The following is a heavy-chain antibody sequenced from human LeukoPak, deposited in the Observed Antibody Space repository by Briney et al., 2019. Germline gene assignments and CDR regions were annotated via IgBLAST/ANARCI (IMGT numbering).Heavy chain of an antibody. CDR3: AKDSYSKGDY. D-gene: IGHD5-18*01. J-gene: IGHJ4*02. CDR1: GFTFSYHL. V-gene: IGHV3-7*01. Sequence: GGSLRLSCAASGFTFSYHLMTWVRQAPGKGPEWVANIKNDGTVKNYVDSVKGRFTISRDNAKNSLYLQMNSLRAEDTGVYYCAKDSYSKGDYWGQGVLVTVSS. CDR2: IKNDGTVK.